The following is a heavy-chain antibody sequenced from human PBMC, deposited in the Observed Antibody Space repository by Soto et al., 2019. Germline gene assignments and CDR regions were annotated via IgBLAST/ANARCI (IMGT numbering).Heavy chain of an antibody. J-gene: IGHJ4*02. CDR1: GFSFSSYG. V-gene: IGHV3-33*06. CDR2: IWHDGSSK. Sequence: QVQLVESGGGVVQTGRSLRLSCAASGFSFSSYGMHWVRHAPGKGLEWVAVIWHDGSSKYYADAVKGRFTISRDNSKNTLYRQMNSLRVEDTAFCYCTKGAPSDLFHYSCQGHLVTVSS. CDR3: TKGAPSDLFHY. D-gene: IGHD2-2*01.